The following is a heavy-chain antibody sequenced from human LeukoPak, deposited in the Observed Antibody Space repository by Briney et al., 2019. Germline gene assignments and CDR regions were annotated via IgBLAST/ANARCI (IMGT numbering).Heavy chain of an antibody. V-gene: IGHV4-34*01. J-gene: IGHJ4*02. Sequence: KPSETLSLTCAVYGGSFSGYYWSWIRKPPGKGLEWIGEINHSGSTNYNPSLKSRVTISVDTSKNQFSLKLSSVTAADTAAYYCARGPPPYYYGSGTPPPDYWGQGTLVTVSS. CDR1: GGSFSGYY. D-gene: IGHD3-10*01. CDR3: ARGPPPYYYGSGTPPPDY. CDR2: INHSGST.